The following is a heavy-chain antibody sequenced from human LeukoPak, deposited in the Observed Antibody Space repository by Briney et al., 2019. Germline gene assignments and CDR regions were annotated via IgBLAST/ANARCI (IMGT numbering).Heavy chain of an antibody. CDR1: GGSISSGGYS. V-gene: IGHV4-30-2*02. Sequence: SETLSLTCAVSGGSISSGGYSWSWIRQPPGKGLEWIGYIYHSGSTYYNPSLKSRVTISVDTSKNQFSLKLSSVTAADTAVYYCASGSRPLQKDIVVVPAAIPFDYWGQGTLVTVSS. CDR2: IYHSGST. CDR3: ASGSRPLQKDIVVVPAAIPFDY. J-gene: IGHJ4*02. D-gene: IGHD2-2*01.